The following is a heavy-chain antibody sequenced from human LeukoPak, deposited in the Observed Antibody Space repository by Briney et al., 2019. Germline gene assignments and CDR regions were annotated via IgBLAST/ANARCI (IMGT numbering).Heavy chain of an antibody. V-gene: IGHV4-38-2*01. CDR3: ARGKRAAAGTDY. CDR2: IYHSGST. Sequence: SDTLSLTCAVSGYSISSGYYWGWIRQPPGKGLEWIGSIYHSGSTYYNPSLKSRVTISVDTSKNQFSLKLSSVTAADTAVYYCARGKRAAAGTDYWGQGTLVTVSS. J-gene: IGHJ4*02. D-gene: IGHD6-13*01. CDR1: GYSISSGYY.